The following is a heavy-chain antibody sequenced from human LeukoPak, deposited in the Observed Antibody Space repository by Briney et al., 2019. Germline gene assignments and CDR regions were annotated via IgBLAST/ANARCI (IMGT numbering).Heavy chain of an antibody. CDR3: ARDWDGHSGSYYDFDY. CDR1: GFTFSSYE. J-gene: IGHJ4*02. V-gene: IGHV3-48*03. D-gene: IGHD1-26*01. Sequence: GGTLRLSCAVSGFTFSSYEMNWVREAPGKGVEGVSYISSSGSTIYYAESVKGGLTIYRDNPKTSLYLQMNSLRAADTAVYYCARDWDGHSGSYYDFDYWGQGTLVTVSS. CDR2: ISSSGSTI.